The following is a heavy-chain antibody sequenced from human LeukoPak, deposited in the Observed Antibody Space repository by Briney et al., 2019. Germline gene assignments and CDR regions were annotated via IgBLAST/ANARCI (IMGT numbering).Heavy chain of an antibody. J-gene: IGHJ4*02. Sequence: ASMKVSCKASGYTFTSYGISWVRQAPGQGLEWMGWITAYNGNSNYAQKLQGRVTLTTDTSTSTAYMELRSLTSDDTAVYYCARDGRVAWFGELYDYWGQGTLVTVSS. V-gene: IGHV1-18*01. CDR1: GYTFTSYG. CDR3: ARDGRVAWFGELYDY. CDR2: ITAYNGNS. D-gene: IGHD3-10*01.